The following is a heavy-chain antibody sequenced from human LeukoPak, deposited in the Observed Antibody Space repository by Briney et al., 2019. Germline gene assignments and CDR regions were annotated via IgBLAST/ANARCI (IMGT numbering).Heavy chain of an antibody. CDR1: GYTFTSYD. CDR3: ARGALGFCSGGSCSSFDY. CDR2: MNPNSGNT. J-gene: IGHJ4*02. V-gene: IGHV1-8*02. Sequence: GASVKVSCKASGYTFTSYDINWVRQATGQGLEWMGWMNPNSGNTGYAQKFQGRVTMTTDTSTSTAYMELRSLKYDDTAVYYCARGALGFCSGGSCSSFDYWGQGTLVTVSS. D-gene: IGHD2-15*01.